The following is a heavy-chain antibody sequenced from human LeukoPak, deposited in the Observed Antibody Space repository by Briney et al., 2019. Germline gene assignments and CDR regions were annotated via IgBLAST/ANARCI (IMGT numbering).Heavy chain of an antibody. CDR3: ARPSHYDILTGYSARGYYFDY. J-gene: IGHJ4*02. D-gene: IGHD3-9*01. Sequence: ASVKVSCKASGYTFTSYAMHWVRQAPGQRLEWMGWINAGNGNTKYSQKFQGRVTITRDTSASTAYMELSSLRSEDTAVYYCARPSHYDILTGYSARGYYFDYWGQGTLVTVSS. V-gene: IGHV1-3*01. CDR1: GYTFTSYA. CDR2: INAGNGNT.